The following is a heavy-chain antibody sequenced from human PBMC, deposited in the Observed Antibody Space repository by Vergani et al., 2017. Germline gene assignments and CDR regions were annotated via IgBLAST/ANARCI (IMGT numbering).Heavy chain of an antibody. CDR3: ARDPGSSTSRDAFDI. D-gene: IGHD2-2*01. J-gene: IGHJ3*02. V-gene: IGHV4-31*03. CDR1: GDSIRSGVYY. Sequence: QVQLQESGPGLVKPSQTLSLTCTVSGDSIRSGVYYWSWIRQHPGKGLEWIGYIYYSGSTYYNPSLKSRVTISVDTSKNQFSLKLSSVTAADTAVYYCARDPGSSTSRDAFDIWGQGTMVTVSS. CDR2: IYYSGST.